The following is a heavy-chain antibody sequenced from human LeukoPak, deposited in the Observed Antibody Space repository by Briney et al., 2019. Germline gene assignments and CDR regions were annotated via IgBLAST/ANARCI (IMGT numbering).Heavy chain of an antibody. CDR3: GIAAAGRVFDP. V-gene: IGHV3-23*01. J-gene: IGHJ5*02. CDR1: GFTFSSYA. CDR2: ISGSGGST. D-gene: IGHD6-13*01. Sequence: GGSLRLSCAASGFTFSSYATSWVRQAPGKGLEWVSAISGSGGSTYYADSVKGRFTISRDNSKNTLYLQMNSLRAEDTAVYYCGIAAAGRVFDPWGQGTLVTVSS.